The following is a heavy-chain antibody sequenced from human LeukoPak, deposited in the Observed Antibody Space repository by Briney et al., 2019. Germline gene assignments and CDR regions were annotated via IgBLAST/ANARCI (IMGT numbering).Heavy chain of an antibody. Sequence: GGSLRLSCAASGFTFSSYAMSWVRQAPGKGLEWVSYISSTGNTIYYADSVKGRFTISRDNGKNSLYLQMNSLRDEDTAVYYCARDRSSTAAPSLSYWGQGTLVTVSS. CDR1: GFTFSSYA. CDR2: ISSTGNTI. J-gene: IGHJ4*02. CDR3: ARDRSSTAAPSLSY. V-gene: IGHV3-48*02. D-gene: IGHD6-13*01.